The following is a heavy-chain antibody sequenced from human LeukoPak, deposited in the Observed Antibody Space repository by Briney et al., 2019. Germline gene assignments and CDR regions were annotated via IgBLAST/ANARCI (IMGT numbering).Heavy chain of an antibody. CDR2: ISYDGTNK. CDR1: GFTFSSYA. V-gene: IGHV3-30*04. J-gene: IGHJ6*02. CDR3: ARDKQQLAPFGYYYYHGMDV. Sequence: RGSLRLSCAASGFTFSSYAMHWVRQAPGKGLEWVAVISYDGTNKYYADSVKGRFTISRDNSKNTLYLQMNSLRAEDTAVYYCARDKQQLAPFGYYYYHGMDVWGQGTTVTVSS. D-gene: IGHD6-13*01.